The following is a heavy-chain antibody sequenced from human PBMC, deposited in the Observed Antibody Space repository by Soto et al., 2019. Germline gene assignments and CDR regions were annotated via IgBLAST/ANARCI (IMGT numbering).Heavy chain of an antibody. CDR3: TTDDPINRH. CDR1: GFTFSSYA. CDR2: ISGSGGST. Sequence: EVHLLESGGGLVQPGGSLRLSCAASGFTFSSYAISWVRQAPGKGLEWVSAISGSGGSTYYADSVKGRFTISRDNSKNTLYLQMNSLKTEDTAVYYCTTDDPINRHWGQGTLVTVSS. J-gene: IGHJ4*02. V-gene: IGHV3-23*01.